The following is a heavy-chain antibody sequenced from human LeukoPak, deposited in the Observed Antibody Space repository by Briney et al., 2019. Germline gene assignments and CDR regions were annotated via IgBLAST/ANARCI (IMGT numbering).Heavy chain of an antibody. V-gene: IGHV1-69*04. J-gene: IGHJ4*02. CDR3: ARGAYYYDSSEFDY. D-gene: IGHD3-22*01. CDR1: GGTFSSYA. CDR2: IIPILGIA. Sequence: SVKVSCKASGGTFSSYAISWVRQAPGQGLEWMGRIIPILGIANYAQKFQGRVTITADKSTSTAYMELSSLRSEDTAVYYCARGAYYYDSSEFDYWGQGTLVTVSS.